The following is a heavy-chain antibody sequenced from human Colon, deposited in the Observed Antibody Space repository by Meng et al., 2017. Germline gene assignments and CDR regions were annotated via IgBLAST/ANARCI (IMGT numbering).Heavy chain of an antibody. CDR3: ATKAVAGIDDFDY. D-gene: IGHD6-19*01. J-gene: IGHJ4*02. CDR1: GFTISSYT. Sequence: GRLGEAGGGVVQPGRSLRLSCAASGFTISSYTMHWVRQAPGKGLEWVAVISYDGSNKYYADSVKGRFTISRDNSKNTLYLQMNSLRDEDTAVYYCATKAVAGIDDFDYWGQGTLVTVS. V-gene: IGHV3-30*01. CDR2: ISYDGSNK.